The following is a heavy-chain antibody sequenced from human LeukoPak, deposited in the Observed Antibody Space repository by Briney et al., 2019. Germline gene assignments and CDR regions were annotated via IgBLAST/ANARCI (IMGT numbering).Heavy chain of an antibody. D-gene: IGHD4/OR15-4a*01. J-gene: IGHJ5*02. CDR2: IYYSGST. CDR1: GGSFDGYY. Sequence: LSLTCAVSGGSFDGYYWTWIRQHPGKGLEWIGYIYYSGSTYYNPSLKSRVTISVDTSKNQFSLKLASVTTADTAVYFCVRILTMRGYFDPWGQGALVTVSS. V-gene: IGHV4-31*11. CDR3: VRILTMRGYFDP.